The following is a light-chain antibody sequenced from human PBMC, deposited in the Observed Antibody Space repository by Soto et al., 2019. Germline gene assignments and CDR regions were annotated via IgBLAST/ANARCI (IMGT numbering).Light chain of an antibody. CDR3: QKYHSAPRT. V-gene: IGKV1-27*01. CDR1: QGISSC. CDR2: GAF. J-gene: IGKJ1*01. Sequence: DIQMTQSPSSLSASVGDRVTIACRASQGISSCLAWYQQKQGKVPKLLIYGAFTLQSGVPSRFSGSGSGTDFTLTISNLQPEDIATYYCQKYHSAPRTFGQGTKVDIK.